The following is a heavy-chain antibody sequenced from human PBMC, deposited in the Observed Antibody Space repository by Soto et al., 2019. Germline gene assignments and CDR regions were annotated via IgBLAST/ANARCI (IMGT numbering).Heavy chain of an antibody. J-gene: IGHJ4*02. CDR3: ARSSFDY. Sequence: GGSLRLSCGASGFTFRSYWMSWVRQAPGKGLEWVSSITSGSSYIYYADSVKGRFTISRDNAKNSLYLQINSLRAEDTAMYYCARSSFDYWGQGTLVTVSS. CDR2: ITSGSSYI. V-gene: IGHV3-21*01. CDR1: GFTFRSYW.